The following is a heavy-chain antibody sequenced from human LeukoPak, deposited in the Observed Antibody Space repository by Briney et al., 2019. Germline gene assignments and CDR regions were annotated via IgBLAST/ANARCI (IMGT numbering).Heavy chain of an antibody. CDR3: ARKNYGSNRWFDP. V-gene: IGHV1-8*01. J-gene: IGHJ5*02. D-gene: IGHD4/OR15-4a*01. CDR2: MNPNSGNT. Sequence: ASVKVSCEASRYTLTSDDINWVRQAPGQGLEWMGWMNPNSGNTAYARKFQGRVTMTRNTSVSTAYMELSSLRAKDTAVYYCARKNYGSNRWFDPWGQGTLVTVSS. CDR1: RYTLTSDD.